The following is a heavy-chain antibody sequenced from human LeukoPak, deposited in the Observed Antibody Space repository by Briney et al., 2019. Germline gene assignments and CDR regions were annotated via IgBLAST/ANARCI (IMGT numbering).Heavy chain of an antibody. V-gene: IGHV3-7*01. D-gene: IGHD1-26*01. J-gene: IGHJ4*02. CDR2: IKQDGSEK. Sequence: PGGSLRLSCTASGFTFSSYWMSWVRQAPGKGLEWVANIKQDGSEKYYVDSVKGRFTISRDNAKNSLYLQMNSLRAEDTAVYYCARDRVGGSYNYWGQGTLATVSS. CDR3: ARDRVGGSYNY. CDR1: GFTFSSYW.